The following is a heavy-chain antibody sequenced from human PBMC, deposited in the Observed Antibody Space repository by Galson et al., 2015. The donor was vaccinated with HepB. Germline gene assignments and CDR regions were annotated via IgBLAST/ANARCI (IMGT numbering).Heavy chain of an antibody. Sequence: SVKVSCKASGYTFTSYGISWVRQAPGQGLEWMGWISAYNGNTNYAQKLQGRVTMTTDTSTSTAYMELRSLRSDDTAVYYCASVMVDNRRRDNWFDPWGQGTLVTVSS. CDR1: GYTFTSYG. J-gene: IGHJ5*02. CDR2: ISAYNGNT. V-gene: IGHV1-18*04. CDR3: ASVMVDNRRRDNWFDP. D-gene: IGHD3-10*01.